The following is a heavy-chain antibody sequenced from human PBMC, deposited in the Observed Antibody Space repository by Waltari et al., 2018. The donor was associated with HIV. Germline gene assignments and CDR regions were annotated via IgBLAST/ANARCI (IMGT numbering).Heavy chain of an antibody. J-gene: IGHJ6*02. D-gene: IGHD1-26*01. Sequence: EVQLMESGGGLVQSGGSLRLSCAASGFTFTNYWMSWVRQTPGKGLEGVDYRKEDGSAKYYMGSVKGRFTISRDNAKNSMFLQMNSLRAEDTAVYYCARIGTFPHNYAIDFWGQGTTVTVSS. CDR2: RKEDGSAK. CDR1: GFTFTNYW. CDR3: ARIGTFPHNYAIDF. V-gene: IGHV3-7*01.